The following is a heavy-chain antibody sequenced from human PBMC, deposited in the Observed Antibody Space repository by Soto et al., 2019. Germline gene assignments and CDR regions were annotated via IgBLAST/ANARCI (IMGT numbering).Heavy chain of an antibody. J-gene: IGHJ4*02. V-gene: IGHV5-51*01. D-gene: IGHD2-2*01. CDR1: RYSFTSYW. CDR2: IYPGDSDT. Sequence: GERLKVSGKGSRYSFTSYWIGWVRQMPGKGLEWMGIIYPGDSDTRYSPSFQGQVTISADKSISTAYLQWSSLKASDTAMYYCARRYCSSTSCLTYFDYWGQGTLVTVSS. CDR3: ARRYCSSTSCLTYFDY.